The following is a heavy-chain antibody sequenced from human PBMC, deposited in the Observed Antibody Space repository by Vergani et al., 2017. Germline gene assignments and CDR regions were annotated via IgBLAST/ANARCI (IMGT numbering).Heavy chain of an antibody. Sequence: EVQLLESGGRLVQPGGSLRLSCVASGFAFSRYAMSWVRQAPGKGLEWVSGLTASGAGISYADSVRGRFTISRDNSKNTLFLQMDSLRAEDTAVYYCAKSGWLQHFGAHYFDSWGQGIRVTVSS. CDR3: AKSGWLQHFGAHYFDS. J-gene: IGHJ4*02. D-gene: IGHD5-24*01. CDR1: GFAFSRYA. V-gene: IGHV3-23*01. CDR2: LTASGAGI.